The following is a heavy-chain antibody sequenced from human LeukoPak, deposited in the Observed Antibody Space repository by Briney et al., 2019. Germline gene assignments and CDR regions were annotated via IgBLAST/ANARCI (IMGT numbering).Heavy chain of an antibody. CDR3: ASSVWAPGRGCSSTSCYSL. J-gene: IGHJ4*02. CDR2: IYTSGST. CDR1: GGSISSGFYY. V-gene: IGHV4-61*02. D-gene: IGHD2-2*01. Sequence: SETLSLTCTVSGGSISSGFYYWSWIRQPAGKGLEWIGRIYTSGSTNYNPSLNSRVTISVDTSKNQFSLKLSSVTAADTAVYYCASSVWAPGRGCSSTSCYSLWGQGTLVTVSS.